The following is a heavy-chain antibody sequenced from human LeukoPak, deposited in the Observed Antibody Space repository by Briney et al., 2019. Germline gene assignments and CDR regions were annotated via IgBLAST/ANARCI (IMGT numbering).Heavy chain of an antibody. D-gene: IGHD2-2*01. CDR1: GFTFDDYA. CDR3: AKDYCSSTSCREPHFDN. Sequence: GRSLRLSCAASGFTFDDYAMHWVRQAPGKGLEWVSGISWNSGSTAYGDSVKGRFTISRDNAKNSLCLQMNSLRAEDTALYYCAKDYCSSTSCREPHFDNWGQGTLVTVSS. V-gene: IGHV3-9*01. J-gene: IGHJ4*02. CDR2: ISWNSGST.